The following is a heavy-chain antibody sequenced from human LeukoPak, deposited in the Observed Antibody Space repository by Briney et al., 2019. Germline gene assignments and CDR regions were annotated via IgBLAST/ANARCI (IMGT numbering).Heavy chain of an antibody. J-gene: IGHJ2*01. CDR1: GGTFSSYA. Sequence: ASVKVSCKASGGTFSSYAISWVRQAPGQGLEWMGRIIPILGIANYAQKFQGRVTITADKSTSTTYMELSSLRSEDTAVYYCARELHYYDSSATTPWYFDLWGRGTLVTVSS. D-gene: IGHD3-22*01. CDR3: ARELHYYDSSATTPWYFDL. V-gene: IGHV1-69*04. CDR2: IIPILGIA.